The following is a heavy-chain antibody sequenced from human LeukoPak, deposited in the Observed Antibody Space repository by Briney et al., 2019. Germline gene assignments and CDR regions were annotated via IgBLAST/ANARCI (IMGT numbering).Heavy chain of an antibody. V-gene: IGHV1-2*04. CDR2: INPNSGGT. J-gene: IGHJ6*02. CDR1: GYTFTGYY. Sequence: ASVKVSCKASGYTFTGYYMHWVRQAPGQGLEWMGWINPNSGGTNYAQKFQGWVTMTRDTSISTAYMELSRLRSDDTAVYYCARHDPYYYYGMDVWGQGTTVTVSS. CDR3: ARHDPYYYYGMDV.